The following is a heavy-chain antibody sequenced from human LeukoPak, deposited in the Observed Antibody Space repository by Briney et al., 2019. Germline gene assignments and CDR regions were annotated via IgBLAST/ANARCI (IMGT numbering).Heavy chain of an antibody. Sequence: GGSLRRSCAASGFTFSSYAMHWVRQAPGKGLEGVAVISYDGSNKYYADSVKGRFTISRDNSKNTLYLQTNSLRAEDTAVYYCARGLNWNSVKVFDYWGQGTLVTVSS. CDR3: ARGLNWNSVKVFDY. CDR1: GFTFSSYA. D-gene: IGHD1-7*01. V-gene: IGHV3-30-3*01. J-gene: IGHJ4*02. CDR2: ISYDGSNK.